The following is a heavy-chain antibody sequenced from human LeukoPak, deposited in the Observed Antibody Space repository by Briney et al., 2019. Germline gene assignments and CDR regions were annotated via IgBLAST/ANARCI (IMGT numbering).Heavy chain of an antibody. CDR3: AKDISDNWNDGAPLD. CDR2: ISWNSGSI. V-gene: IGHV3-9*01. CDR1: GFTFDDYA. J-gene: IGHJ4*02. D-gene: IGHD1-1*01. Sequence: GGSLRLSCAASGFTFDDYAMHWVRQAPGKGLEWVSGISWNSGSIGYADSVKGRFTISRDNAKNSLYLQMNSLRAEDTALYYCAKDISDNWNDGAPLDWGQGTLVTVSS.